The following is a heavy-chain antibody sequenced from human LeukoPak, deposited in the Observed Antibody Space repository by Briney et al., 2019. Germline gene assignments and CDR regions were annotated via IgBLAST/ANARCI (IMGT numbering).Heavy chain of an antibody. D-gene: IGHD3-10*01. CDR3: AKPYYYGSRSYMDY. J-gene: IGHJ4*02. Sequence: GRSLRLSCAASGFTFSSYGMHWVRQAPGKGLEWVAVISYDGSNTYYADSVKGRFTISRDDSKNMLYLQMNSLRAEDTAVYYCAKPYYYGSRSYMDYWGQGTLVTVSS. CDR1: GFTFSSYG. CDR2: ISYDGSNT. V-gene: IGHV3-30*18.